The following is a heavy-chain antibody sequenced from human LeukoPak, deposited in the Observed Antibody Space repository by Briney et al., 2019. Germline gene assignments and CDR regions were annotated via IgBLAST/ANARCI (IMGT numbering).Heavy chain of an antibody. Sequence: ASVKVSCKASGYTFTGHYMHWVRQTPGQGLEWMGWINPNSGGTNYAQKFQGRVTMTRDTSISTTYMELTRLTSDDTAVYYCATERVPNIVYWGQGTPVTVSS. CDR1: GYTFTGHY. D-gene: IGHD4/OR15-4a*01. CDR2: INPNSGGT. V-gene: IGHV1-2*02. J-gene: IGHJ4*02. CDR3: ATERVPNIVY.